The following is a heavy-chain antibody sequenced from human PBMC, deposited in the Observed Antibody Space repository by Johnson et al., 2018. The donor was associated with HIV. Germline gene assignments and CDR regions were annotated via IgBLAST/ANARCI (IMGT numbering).Heavy chain of an antibody. CDR3: ARPRRRGVDGFDI. V-gene: IGHV3-74*02. D-gene: IGHD1-14*01. CDR2: INADGRST. J-gene: IGHJ3*02. Sequence: VQLVESGGGLVQPGGSLRLSCAASGFTFGRYWMHWVRQAPGKGLVWVSRINADGRSTTYADSVKGRFTISRDNPKNTLYLQMNSLRAEDTAVYFCARPRRRGVDGFDIWGQGTMVTVSS. CDR1: GFTFGRYW.